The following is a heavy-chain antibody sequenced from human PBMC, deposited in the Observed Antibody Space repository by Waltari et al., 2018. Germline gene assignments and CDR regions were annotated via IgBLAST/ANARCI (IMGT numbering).Heavy chain of an antibody. CDR1: GFPFSTYE. CDR2: IATSDSFI. Sequence: EVQLVAAGGGLVQPGGSLRLSCVASGFPFSTYEMTWVRQAPGKGLQWISYIATSDSFISYADSVKGRFTVSRDNARNSLYLQMDSLRAEDTALYYCVREAPDVAGPSTTLDYWGQGTLVTVSS. V-gene: IGHV3-48*03. CDR3: VREAPDVAGPSTTLDY. D-gene: IGHD6-19*01. J-gene: IGHJ4*02.